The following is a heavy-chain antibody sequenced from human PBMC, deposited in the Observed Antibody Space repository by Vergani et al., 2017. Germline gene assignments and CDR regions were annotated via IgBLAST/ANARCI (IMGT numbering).Heavy chain of an antibody. CDR1: GGSMSDFY. D-gene: IGHD2-21*01. J-gene: IGHJ5*02. CDR2: IYPNGNG. CDR3: ARGNCGVNCPKYNWLAP. Sequence: QVHLQESGPGVVKPSDTLSLTCTVSGGSMSDFYWTWIRQPAGRGLEWTGRIYPNGNGNYNESLRSRLTMSIDTSRSQFSLRLSSVTAADTAVYYCARGNCGVNCPKYNWLAPWGRGILVTVSS. V-gene: IGHV4-4*07.